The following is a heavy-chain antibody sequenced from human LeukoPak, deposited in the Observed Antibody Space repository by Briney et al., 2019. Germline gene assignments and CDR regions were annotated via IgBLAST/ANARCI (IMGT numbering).Heavy chain of an antibody. CDR2: IYSSGST. Sequence: SETLSLTCTVSGGSISSYYWSWIRQSPGKGLEWIGHIYSSGSTNYNPSLKSRVPISIDTSKNQFSLKLSSVTAADTALYYCASNYDNSGYTAFDYWGRGTLVTVSS. CDR3: ASNYDNSGYTAFDY. D-gene: IGHD3-22*01. CDR1: GGSISSYY. J-gene: IGHJ4*02. V-gene: IGHV4-59*01.